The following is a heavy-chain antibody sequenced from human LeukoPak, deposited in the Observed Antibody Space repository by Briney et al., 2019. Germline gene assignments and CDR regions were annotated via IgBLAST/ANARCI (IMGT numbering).Heavy chain of an antibody. CDR2: ISTFTGNT. Sequence: ASVKVSCKASGYTFYSHGVTWVRQAPGQGLEWMGWISTFTGNTNYAQKFQDRVTMTTDTSTSTAYMELRSLRSDDTAMYYCARGVWGDAFGIWGQGTTVTVSS. CDR1: GYTFYSHG. D-gene: IGHD7-27*01. V-gene: IGHV1-18*01. J-gene: IGHJ3*02. CDR3: ARGVWGDAFGI.